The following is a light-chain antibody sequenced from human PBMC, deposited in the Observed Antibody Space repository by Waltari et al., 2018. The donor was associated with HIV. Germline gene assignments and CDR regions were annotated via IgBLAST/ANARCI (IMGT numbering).Light chain of an antibody. J-gene: IGKJ2*01. CDR3: QQYNNWPLL. CDR2: GAS. CDR1: QSVSSN. Sequence: EIVMTQSPATLSVSPGERATLSCRASQSVSSNLAWYQQKPGQAPRLLIYGASTRATGIPARFSGSGSGTEFTLTISSLQSEDFAVYYCQQYNNWPLLFGQGTKPEIK. V-gene: IGKV3-15*01.